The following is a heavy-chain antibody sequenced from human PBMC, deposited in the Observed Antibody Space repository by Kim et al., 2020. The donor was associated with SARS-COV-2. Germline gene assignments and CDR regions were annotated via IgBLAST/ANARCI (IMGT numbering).Heavy chain of an antibody. CDR3: ARLCSSSWTLCAYDAFDI. CDR2: TYYRSKWYN. Sequence: SQTLSLTCAISGDSVSSNSAAWNWIRQSPSRGLEWLGRTYYRSKWYNDYAVSVKSRITINPDTSKNQFSLQLNSVTPEDTAVYYCARLCSSSWTLCAYDAFDIWGQGTMVTVSS. CDR1: GDSVSSNSAA. V-gene: IGHV6-1*01. J-gene: IGHJ3*02. D-gene: IGHD6-13*01.